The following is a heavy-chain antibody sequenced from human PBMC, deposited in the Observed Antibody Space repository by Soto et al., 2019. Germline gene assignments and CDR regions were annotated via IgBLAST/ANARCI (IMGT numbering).Heavy chain of an antibody. D-gene: IGHD6-13*01. CDR3: AKDRIRERQQLVYYYGMDV. V-gene: IGHV3-21*01. CDR2: ISRTRTYI. J-gene: IGHJ6*02. Sequence: GGSLRLSCAASGFTFSTYSRNWVRQAPGKGLEWVSSISRTRTYIYYADSVKGRFTISRDNSKNTLYLQMNSLRAEDTAVYYCAKDRIRERQQLVYYYGMDVWGQGTTVTVSS. CDR1: GFTFSTYS.